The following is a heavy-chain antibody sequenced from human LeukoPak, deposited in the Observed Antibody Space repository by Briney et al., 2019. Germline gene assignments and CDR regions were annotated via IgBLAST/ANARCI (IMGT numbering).Heavy chain of an antibody. Sequence: SETLSLTCAVYGGSFSGYYWSWIPQPPGKGLEWIGEINHSGSTNYNPSLKSRVTISVDTSKNQFSLKLSSVTAADTAVYYCARSGLTGMRKYARADYYYYGMDVWGQGTAVTVSS. CDR1: GGSFSGYY. CDR3: ARSGLTGMRKYARADYYYYGMDV. J-gene: IGHJ6*02. CDR2: INHSGST. V-gene: IGHV4-34*01. D-gene: IGHD1-14*01.